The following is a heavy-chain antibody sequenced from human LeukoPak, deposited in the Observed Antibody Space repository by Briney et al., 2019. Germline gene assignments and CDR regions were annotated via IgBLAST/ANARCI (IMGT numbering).Heavy chain of an antibody. V-gene: IGHV4-59*01. D-gene: IGHD3-16*01. J-gene: IGHJ4*02. CDR3: ARDQRIDYGDYLDD. Sequence: PSETLSLTCTVSGGSISRYFWNWIRQPPGKGLEWIGYVHYSGDTSYNPSLKSRVSVSLDTSKNQFSRKLSSVTAADTAIYYCARDQRIDYGDYLDDWGQGTLFTVSS. CDR1: GGSISRYF. CDR2: VHYSGDT.